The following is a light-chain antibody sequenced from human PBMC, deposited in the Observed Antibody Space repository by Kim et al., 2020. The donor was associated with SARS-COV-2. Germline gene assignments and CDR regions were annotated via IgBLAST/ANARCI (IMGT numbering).Light chain of an antibody. CDR2: DNN. J-gene: IGLJ3*02. V-gene: IGLV1-44*01. Sequence: GQTVTISCSGSDSNIGKYPVDWYQQLPVTAPKLLMYDNNQWPSGVPDRFSGSKSGTSASLAISGLQPEDEADYYCAAWDASQNALVFGGGTQLTVL. CDR1: DSNIGKYP. CDR3: AAWDASQNALV.